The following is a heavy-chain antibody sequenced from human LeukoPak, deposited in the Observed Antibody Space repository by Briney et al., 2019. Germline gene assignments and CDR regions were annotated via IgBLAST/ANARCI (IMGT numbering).Heavy chain of an antibody. V-gene: IGHV3-30*07. CDR3: AKVHGWGRQLGYYFDY. J-gene: IGHJ4*01. D-gene: IGHD2-15*01. CDR2: ITPDGGNK. Sequence: PGGSLRLSCVASGFTFSSHAMHWVRQAPGKGLEWVAVITPDGGNKYYADSVKGRFTISRDDSKNTLFLQMNSLTDEDTARYYCAKVHGWGRQLGYYFDYWGHGTLVTVSS. CDR1: GFTFSSHA.